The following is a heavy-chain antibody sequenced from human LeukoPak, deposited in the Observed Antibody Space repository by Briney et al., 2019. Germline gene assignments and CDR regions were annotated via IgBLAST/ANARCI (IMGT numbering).Heavy chain of an antibody. CDR1: GYTLTSYY. V-gene: IGHV1-46*01. CDR3: ARAMSYIAAAGTGRDY. CDR2: INPSGGST. Sequence: ASVKVSCKASGYTLTSYYMHWVRQAPGQGLEWMGIINPSGGSTSYAQKFQGRVTMTKDTSTSTVYMELSSLRPEDTAVYYCARAMSYIAAAGTGRDYWGQGTLVTVTS. D-gene: IGHD6-13*01. J-gene: IGHJ4*02.